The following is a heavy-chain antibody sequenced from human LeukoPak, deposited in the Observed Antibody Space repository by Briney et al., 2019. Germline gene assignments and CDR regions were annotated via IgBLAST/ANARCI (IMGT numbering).Heavy chain of an antibody. D-gene: IGHD5-24*01. CDR2: IGHTGSSSSI. J-gene: IGHJ4*02. CDR3: ARATRDGYDY. V-gene: IGHV3-48*04. Sequence: GGSLRLSCAASGFTFNIYGMNWVRQSPGTGLEWVSYIGHTGSSSSIHYADSVKGRFTISRDNAKKSLYLQMDSLRAEDTAVCYCARATRDGYDYWGQGTLVTVSS. CDR1: GFTFNIYG.